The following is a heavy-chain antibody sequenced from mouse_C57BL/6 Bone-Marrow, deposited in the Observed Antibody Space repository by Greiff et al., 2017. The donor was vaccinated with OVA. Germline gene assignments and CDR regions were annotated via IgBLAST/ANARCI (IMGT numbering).Heavy chain of an antibody. CDR1: GYTFTDYN. J-gene: IGHJ3*01. CDR2: INPNNGGT. D-gene: IGHD2-5*01. V-gene: IGHV1-22*01. CDR3: ATYSNYAWFAY. Sequence: EVKLMESGPELVKPGASVKMSCKASGYTFTDYNMHWVKQSHGKSLEWIGYINPNNGGTSYNQKFKGKATLTVNKSSSTAYMELRSLTSEDSAVYYCATYSNYAWFAYWGQGTLVTVSA.